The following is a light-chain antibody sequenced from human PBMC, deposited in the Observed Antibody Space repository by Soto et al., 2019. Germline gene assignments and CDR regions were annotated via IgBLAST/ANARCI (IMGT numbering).Light chain of an antibody. V-gene: IGKV4-1*01. CDR3: QQYYNTPLT. Sequence: DIVMTQSPDSLAVSLGERVTINCKSSQSVLYSSNNRNYLAWFHQKPGQPPKLLIYWASTRESGVPDRFSGSGSGTDFTLTISGLQAEDVAVYYCQQYYNTPLTFGGGTKVEI. CDR1: QSVLYSSNNRNY. J-gene: IGKJ4*01. CDR2: WAS.